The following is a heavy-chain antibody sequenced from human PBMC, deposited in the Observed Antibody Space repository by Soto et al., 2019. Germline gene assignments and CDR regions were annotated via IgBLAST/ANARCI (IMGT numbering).Heavy chain of an antibody. CDR2: ISGSDGST. CDR1: GFTFSSYA. V-gene: IGHV3-23*01. CDR3: AKVRYNWNPETLNNWFDP. J-gene: IGHJ5*02. D-gene: IGHD1-20*01. Sequence: PVGSLRLSCADSGFTFSSYAMSWVRQAPGKGLEWVSAISGSDGSTYYADSVKGRFTISRDNSKNTLYLQMSSLRAEDTALYYCAKVRYNWNPETLNNWFDPWGQGTLVTVSS.